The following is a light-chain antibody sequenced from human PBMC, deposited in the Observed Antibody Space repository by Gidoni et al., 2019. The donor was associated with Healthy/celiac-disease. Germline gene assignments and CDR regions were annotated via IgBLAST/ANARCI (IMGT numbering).Light chain of an antibody. CDR2: RNN. Sequence: QSVLTQPPYASGTPGQRVTISCSGSSSNIGSNYVYWYQQLRGTAPKLLIYRNNQRPSGVPDRFSGSKSGTSASLAISGLRSEDEADYYCAAWDDSLSGRYVFGTGTKVTVL. CDR3: AAWDDSLSGRYV. J-gene: IGLJ1*01. V-gene: IGLV1-47*01. CDR1: SSNIGSNY.